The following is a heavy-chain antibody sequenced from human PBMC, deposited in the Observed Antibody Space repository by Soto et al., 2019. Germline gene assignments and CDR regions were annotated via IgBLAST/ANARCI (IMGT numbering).Heavy chain of an antibody. J-gene: IGHJ4*02. V-gene: IGHV1-2*02. CDR3: ARVGDTAMTPFDY. CDR2: INPNSVGT. Sequence: AAVKVSCKASGYTFTGYYMHWSRQAPGQGLEWMGWINPNSVGTNYAQKFQGRVTMTRDTSISTAYMELSRMRSDDTAVYYCARVGDTAMTPFDYWGQGTLVTVSS. D-gene: IGHD5-18*01. CDR1: GYTFTGYY.